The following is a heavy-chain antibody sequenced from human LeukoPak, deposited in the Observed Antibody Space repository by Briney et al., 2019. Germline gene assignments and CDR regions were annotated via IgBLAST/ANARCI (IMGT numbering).Heavy chain of an antibody. V-gene: IGHV3-30-3*01. CDR1: GFTFSSYA. CDR2: ISYDGSNK. CDR3: AGPIFGVVMNPFDY. D-gene: IGHD3-3*01. Sequence: GRSLRLSCAASGFTFSSYAMHWVRQAPGKGLEWVAVISYDGSNKYYADSVKGRFTISRDNSKNTLYLQMNSLRAEDTAVYYCAGPIFGVVMNPFDYWDQGTLVTVSS. J-gene: IGHJ4*02.